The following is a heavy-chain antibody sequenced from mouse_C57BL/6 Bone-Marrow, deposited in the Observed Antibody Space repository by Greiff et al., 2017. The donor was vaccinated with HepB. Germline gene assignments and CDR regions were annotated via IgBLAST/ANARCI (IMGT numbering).Heavy chain of an antibody. CDR3: ARDDGYPDYDAMDY. D-gene: IGHD2-3*01. V-gene: IGHV1-26*01. Sequence: EVQLQQSGPELVKPGASVKISYKASGYTFTDYYMNWVKQSHGKSLEWIGDINPNNGGTSYNQKFKGKATLTVDKSSSTAYMELRSLTSEDSAVYYCARDDGYPDYDAMDYWGQGTSVTVSS. J-gene: IGHJ4*01. CDR2: INPNNGGT. CDR1: GYTFTDYY.